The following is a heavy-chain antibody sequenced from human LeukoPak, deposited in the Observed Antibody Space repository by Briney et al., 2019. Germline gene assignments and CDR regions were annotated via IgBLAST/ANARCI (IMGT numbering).Heavy chain of an antibody. CDR2: IYYSGSA. CDR3: ARGFGDWGLSWFDP. V-gene: IGHV4-59*01. J-gene: IGHJ5*02. CDR1: GDSISGYY. D-gene: IGHD3-10*01. Sequence: SETLSLTCTVPGDSISGYYWSWIRQPPGKGLEWIGYIYYSGSAKYNPSLKSRVTISVDTSKNQFSLKLTSVTAADTAVYYCARGFGDWGLSWFDPWGQGTLVTVSS.